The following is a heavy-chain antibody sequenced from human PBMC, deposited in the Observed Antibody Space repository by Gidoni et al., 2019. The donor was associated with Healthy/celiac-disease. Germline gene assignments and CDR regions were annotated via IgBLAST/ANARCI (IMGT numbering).Heavy chain of an antibody. Sequence: QVQLVQSGPEVKKPGASVTVSCKASGYTFTSYAMHWVRQAPGQRLEWMGWINAGNGNTKYSQKFQGRVTITRDTSASTDYMELSSLRSEDTAVYYCARDLEVRGVWAHKGYDYWGQGTLVTVSS. CDR2: INAGNGNT. CDR3: ARDLEVRGVWAHKGYDY. V-gene: IGHV1-3*01. J-gene: IGHJ4*02. D-gene: IGHD3-10*01. CDR1: GYTFTSYA.